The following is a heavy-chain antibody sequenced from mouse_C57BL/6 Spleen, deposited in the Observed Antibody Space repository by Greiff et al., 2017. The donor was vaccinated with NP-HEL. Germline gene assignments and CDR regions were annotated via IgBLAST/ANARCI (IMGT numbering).Heavy chain of an antibody. CDR3: AKGGSSWYFDV. CDR1: GFSLTSYG. Sequence: VKLMESGPGLVQPSQSLSITCTVSGFSLTSYGVHWVRQSPGKGLEWLGVIWRGGSTDYNAAFMSRLSITKDNSKSQVFFKMNSLQADDTAIYYCAKGGSSWYFDVWGTGTTVTVSS. D-gene: IGHD1-1*01. V-gene: IGHV2-5*01. CDR2: IWRGGST. J-gene: IGHJ1*03.